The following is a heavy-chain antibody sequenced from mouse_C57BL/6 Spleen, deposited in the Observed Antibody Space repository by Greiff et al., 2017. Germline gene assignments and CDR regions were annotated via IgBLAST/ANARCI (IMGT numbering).Heavy chain of an antibody. CDR1: AYTFPGSW. V-gene: IGHV1-53*01. CDR2: ITPGNGGP. CDR3: ARGRDYDDGYYFDY. D-gene: IGHD2-4*01. Sequence: QVQLQQSGTELVKPGASLNLSSKASAYTFPGSWMPWVKRRPGQGLEWIGIITPGNGGPTYNEKFKSKATLTVDKSSSTAYVQLSSLTSEDSAVYYCARGRDYDDGYYFDYWGQGTTLTVSS. J-gene: IGHJ2*01.